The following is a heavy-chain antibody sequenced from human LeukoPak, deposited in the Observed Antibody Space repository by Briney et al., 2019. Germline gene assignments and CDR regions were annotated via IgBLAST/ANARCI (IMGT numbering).Heavy chain of an antibody. D-gene: IGHD3-10*01. CDR3: ARGRGWYFDL. CDR2: INSDGRII. V-gene: IGHV3-74*01. J-gene: IGHJ2*01. Sequence: GGSLRLSCAASGFTFSNYWMHWVRQVPGKGLVWVSHINSDGRIINYADSVKGRFTISRDNAKNTLYLQMNSLRVEDTAVHYCARGRGWYFDLWGRGTLVTVSS. CDR1: GFTFSNYW.